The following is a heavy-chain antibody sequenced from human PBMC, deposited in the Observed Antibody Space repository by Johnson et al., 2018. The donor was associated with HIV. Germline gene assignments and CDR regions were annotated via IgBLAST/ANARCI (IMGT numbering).Heavy chain of an antibody. CDR2: IYSGGST. D-gene: IGHD6-6*01. Sequence: MQLVESGGGLVQPGGSLRLSCAASGFTVSSNYMSWVRQAPGKGLEWVSVIYSGGSTYYADSVKGRFTISRDNPKNTLYLQMNSLRAEDTAVYYWARASSIAARGADAFDIWGQGTMVTVSS. CDR3: ARASSIAARGADAFDI. J-gene: IGHJ3*02. V-gene: IGHV3-66*02. CDR1: GFTVSSNY.